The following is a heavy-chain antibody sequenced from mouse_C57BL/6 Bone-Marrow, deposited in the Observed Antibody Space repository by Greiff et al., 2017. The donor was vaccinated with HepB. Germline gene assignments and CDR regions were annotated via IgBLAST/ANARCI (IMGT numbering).Heavy chain of an antibody. V-gene: IGHV1-69*01. CDR3: ARGGYGLDY. Sequence: VQLQQPGAELVMPGASVKLSCKASGYTFTSYWMHWVKQRPGQGLEWIGEIDPSDSYTNYNQKFKGKSTLTVDKSSSTAYMQLSSLTSEDSAVYYCARGGYGLDYWGKGPTLTVSS. D-gene: IGHD2-10*02. CDR1: GYTFTSYW. J-gene: IGHJ2*01. CDR2: IDPSDSYT.